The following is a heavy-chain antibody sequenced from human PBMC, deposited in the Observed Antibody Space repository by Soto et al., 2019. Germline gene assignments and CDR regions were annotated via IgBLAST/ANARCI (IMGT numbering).Heavy chain of an antibody. CDR3: ASASDSSTVTRGGMDV. Sequence: QVQLVESGGGVVQPGRSLRLSCAASRFTFSNYGMHWVRQTPGKGLEWVAVVWYDGSNRYYGESVKVRFTISRDNSKNKLYLEMTSLRGEDTAVYDCASASDSSTVTRGGMDVWGQGTTVTVFS. CDR2: VWYDGSNR. D-gene: IGHD4-17*01. CDR1: RFTFSNYG. V-gene: IGHV3-33*01. J-gene: IGHJ6*02.